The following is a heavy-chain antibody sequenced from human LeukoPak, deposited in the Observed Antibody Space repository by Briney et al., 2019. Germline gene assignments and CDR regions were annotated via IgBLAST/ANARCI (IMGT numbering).Heavy chain of an antibody. J-gene: IGHJ6*03. D-gene: IGHD3-10*01. Sequence: PSETLSLTRTASGGSISSYYWSWIRQPPGKGLEWIGYIYYSGGTNYNPSLKSRVTISVDTSKNQFSLKLSSVTAADTAVYYCARVHDYYGSGSYYPEYYYYYYMDVWGKGTTVTVSS. CDR3: ARVHDYYGSGSYYPEYYYYYYMDV. CDR1: GGSISSYY. V-gene: IGHV4-59*01. CDR2: IYYSGGT.